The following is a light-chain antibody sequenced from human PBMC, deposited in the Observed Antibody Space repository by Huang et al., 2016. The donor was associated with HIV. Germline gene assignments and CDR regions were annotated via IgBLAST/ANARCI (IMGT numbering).Light chain of an antibody. CDR1: QTICTY. V-gene: IGKV1-39*01. J-gene: IGKJ3*01. CDR3: QQTYTSVLT. CDR2: GAS. Sequence: DIQMTQSPSSLSASVGDRVTITCRASQTICTYLNWYQQKPGKAPDLLIYGASILQSGGPSRFSGAGAGTNFTLTIRSLQPEDYATYYCQQTYTSVLTFGPGTTVDI.